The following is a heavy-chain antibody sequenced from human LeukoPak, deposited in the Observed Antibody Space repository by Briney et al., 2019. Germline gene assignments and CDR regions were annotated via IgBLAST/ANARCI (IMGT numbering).Heavy chain of an antibody. V-gene: IGHV3-30*02. D-gene: IGHD3-22*01. CDR1: GFTFSSYG. J-gene: IGHJ3*02. Sequence: GGSLRLSCAASGFTFSSYGMHWVRQAPGKGLEWVAVIWYDGSNKYYADSVKGRFTISRDNSKNTLYLQMNSLRAEDTAVYYCAKDYDSSGWAAFDIWGQGTMVTVSS. CDR3: AKDYDSSGWAAFDI. CDR2: IWYDGSNK.